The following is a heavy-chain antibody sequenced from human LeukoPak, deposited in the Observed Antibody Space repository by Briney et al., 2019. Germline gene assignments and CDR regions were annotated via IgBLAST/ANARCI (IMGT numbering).Heavy chain of an antibody. Sequence: GGSLRLSCAASGFTVSSNYMSWVRQAPGKGLEWVSVTYSGGSTYYADSVKGRFTNSRDNSKNTLYLQMNSLRAEDTAVYYCERGVLYFDYWGQGTLVTISS. D-gene: IGHD2/OR15-2a*01. V-gene: IGHV3-53*01. J-gene: IGHJ4*02. CDR1: GFTVSSNY. CDR2: TYSGGST. CDR3: ERGVLYFDY.